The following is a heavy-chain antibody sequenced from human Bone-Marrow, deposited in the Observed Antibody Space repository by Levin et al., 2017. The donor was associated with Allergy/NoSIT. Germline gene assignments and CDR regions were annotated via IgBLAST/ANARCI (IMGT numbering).Heavy chain of an antibody. CDR1: GFHFTTHA. V-gene: IGHV3-23*01. CDR3: ARDRVVVVGLFQS. Sequence: GGSLRLSCAASGFHFTTHAMSWVRQAPGQGLEWVSAISGSGDSTFYSESVKGRFTISRDNSKNTFSLQMNNLRAEDTGIYYCARDRVVVVGLFQSWGQGTQVTVFS. CDR2: ISGSGDST. D-gene: IGHD2-15*01. J-gene: IGHJ5*02.